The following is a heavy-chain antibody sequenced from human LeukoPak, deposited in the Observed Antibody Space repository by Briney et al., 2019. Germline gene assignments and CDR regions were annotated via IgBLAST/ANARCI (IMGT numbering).Heavy chain of an antibody. D-gene: IGHD4-17*01. CDR2: IWYDGSNK. Sequence: GGSLRLSCAASGFTFSSYGMHWVRQAPGKGLEWVAVIWYDGSNKYYADSVKGRFTISRDNSKNTLYLQMNSLKAKDTAVYYCARAGGSTVSHSDYWGQGTLVTVSS. J-gene: IGHJ4*02. CDR3: ARAGGSTVSHSDY. CDR1: GFTFSSYG. V-gene: IGHV3-33*01.